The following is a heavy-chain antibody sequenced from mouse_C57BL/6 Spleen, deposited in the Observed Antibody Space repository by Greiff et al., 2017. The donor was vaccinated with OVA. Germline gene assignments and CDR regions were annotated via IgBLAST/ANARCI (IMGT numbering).Heavy chain of an antibody. Sequence: VKLMESGAELVRPGASVTLSCKASGYTFTDYEMHWVKQTPVHGLEWIGAIDPETGGTAYNQKFKGKAILTADKSSSTAYMELRSLTSEDSAVYYCTRLITTVPYWYFDVWGTGTTVTVSS. CDR3: TRLITTVPYWYFDV. CDR2: IDPETGGT. CDR1: GYTFTDYE. V-gene: IGHV1-15*01. J-gene: IGHJ1*03. D-gene: IGHD1-1*01.